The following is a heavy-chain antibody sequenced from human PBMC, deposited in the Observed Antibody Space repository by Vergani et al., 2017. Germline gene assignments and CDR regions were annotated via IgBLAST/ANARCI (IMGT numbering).Heavy chain of an antibody. CDR2: IYYSGST. V-gene: IGHV4-39*07. J-gene: IGHJ4*02. CDR3: ASTTRRDGYNFDY. Sequence: QLQLQESGPGLVKPSETLSLTCTVSDGSISSSSYYWGWIRQPPGKGLEWIGSIYYSGSTYYNPSLKSRVTISVDTSKNQFSLKLSSVTAADTAVYYCASTTRRDGYNFDYWGQGTLVTVSS. CDR1: DGSISSSSYY. D-gene: IGHD5-24*01.